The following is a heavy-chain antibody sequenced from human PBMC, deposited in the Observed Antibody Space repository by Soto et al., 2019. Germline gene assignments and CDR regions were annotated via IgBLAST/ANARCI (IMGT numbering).Heavy chain of an antibody. Sequence: GASVKVSCKASGYTFTSYGISWVRQAPGQGLEWMGWISAYNGNTNYAQKLQGRVTMTTDTSTSTAYMELRSLRSDDTAVYYCALLGGYCSGGSCDFDYWGQGTLVTRLL. CDR3: ALLGGYCSGGSCDFDY. V-gene: IGHV1-18*01. J-gene: IGHJ4*02. CDR2: ISAYNGNT. D-gene: IGHD2-15*01. CDR1: GYTFTSYG.